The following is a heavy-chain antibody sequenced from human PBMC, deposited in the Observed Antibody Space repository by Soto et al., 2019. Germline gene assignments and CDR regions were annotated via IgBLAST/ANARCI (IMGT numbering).Heavy chain of an antibody. D-gene: IGHD6-19*01. CDR1: GFNFRDYA. CDR3: AKRTYRSGWKKFDS. Sequence: GGSLSLSCAASGFNFRDYAMSWVRQAPGKGLEWVSAISDTGGNAYYADSVKGRFTISRDNFKNTLYLQINNLRAEDTAVYFCAKRTYRSGWKKFDSWGQGTLVTVSS. V-gene: IGHV3-23*01. J-gene: IGHJ4*02. CDR2: ISDTGGNA.